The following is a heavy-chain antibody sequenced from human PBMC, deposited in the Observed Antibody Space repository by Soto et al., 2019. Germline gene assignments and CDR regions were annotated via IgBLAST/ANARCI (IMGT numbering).Heavy chain of an antibody. CDR3: ARRPNTGWYFDY. CDR2: IYYSGSV. V-gene: IGHV4-39*01. D-gene: IGHD3-9*01. CDR1: GGSISSSSYF. Sequence: SETLSLTCTVSGGSISSSSYFWGWIRQPPGKGLEWIATIYYSGSVYYNPSLKSRVTISADMSKNQFSLKLNSVTAADTAVFYCARRPNTGWYFDYWGQGIPLTVSS. J-gene: IGHJ4*02.